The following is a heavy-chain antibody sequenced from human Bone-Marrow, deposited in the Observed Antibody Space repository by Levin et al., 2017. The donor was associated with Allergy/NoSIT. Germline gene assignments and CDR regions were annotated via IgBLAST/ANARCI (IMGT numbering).Heavy chain of an antibody. CDR3: AHTYCAGDCLPLDYDYGMDV. CDR1: GFSLSTRSVG. J-gene: IGHJ6*02. D-gene: IGHD2-21*02. V-gene: IGHV2-5*02. CDR2: IYWDDDK. Sequence: SGPTLVKPTQTLTLTCSFSGFSLSTRSVGVGWIRQPPGKALEWLALIYWDDDKRYSPSLKSRLTIIKDTSKNQVVLIMTNMYPVDTGTYYFAHTYCAGDCLPLDYDYGMDVWGQGTSVAVSS.